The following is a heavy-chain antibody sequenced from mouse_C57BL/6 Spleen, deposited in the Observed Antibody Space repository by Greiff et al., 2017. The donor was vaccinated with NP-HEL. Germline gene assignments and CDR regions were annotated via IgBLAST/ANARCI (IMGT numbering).Heavy chain of an antibody. CDR1: GYTFTDYY. J-gene: IGHJ1*03. CDR2: IYPGSGNT. V-gene: IGHV1-76*01. CDR3: ARYGSSYWYFDV. Sequence: QVHVKQSGAELVRPGASVKLSCKASGYTFTDYYINWVKQRPGQGLEWIARIYPGSGNTYYNAKFKGKATLTAEKSSSTAYMQLSSLTSENSAVYFCARYGSSYWYFDVWGTGTTVTVSS. D-gene: IGHD1-1*01.